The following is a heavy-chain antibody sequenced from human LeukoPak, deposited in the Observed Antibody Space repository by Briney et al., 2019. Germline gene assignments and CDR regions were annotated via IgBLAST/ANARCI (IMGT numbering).Heavy chain of an antibody. CDR1: GYTFTSYG. Sequence: ASVKVSCKASGYTFTSYGISWVRQAPGQGLEWMGWISAYNGNTNYAQKLQGRVTMTTDTSTSTAYMELRSLRSDDTAVYYCARDIRIPYSSGWYYFDYWGQGTLVTVSS. CDR3: ARDIRIPYSSGWYYFDY. CDR2: ISAYNGNT. J-gene: IGHJ4*02. V-gene: IGHV1-18*01. D-gene: IGHD6-19*01.